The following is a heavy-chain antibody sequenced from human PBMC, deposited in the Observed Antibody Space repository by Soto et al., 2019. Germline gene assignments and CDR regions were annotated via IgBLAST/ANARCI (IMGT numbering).Heavy chain of an antibody. V-gene: IGHV3-23*01. J-gene: IGHJ4*02. CDR3: AKDLGWDYYDSSGYNY. CDR2: ISGSGGST. D-gene: IGHD3-22*01. Sequence: EVQLLESGGGLVQPGGSLRLSCAASGFTFSSYAMSWVRQAPGKGLEWVSAISGSGGSTYYADSVKGRFTISRDNSKNTLYLQMNSLRAEDTAVYYCAKDLGWDYYDSSGYNYWGQGTLVTVSS. CDR1: GFTFSSYA.